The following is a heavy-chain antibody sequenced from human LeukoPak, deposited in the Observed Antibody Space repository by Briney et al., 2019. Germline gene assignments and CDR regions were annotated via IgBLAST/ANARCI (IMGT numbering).Heavy chain of an antibody. Sequence: PGGSLRLSCAASGFTFSSFAMSWVRQAPGKGLEWVSTITDSGDTTYSADSVKGRFTISRDNAKNSLFLQMNSLRAEDTAVYYCARDQFDSSGYYYNWGQGTLVTVSS. CDR3: ARDQFDSSGYYYN. D-gene: IGHD3-22*01. J-gene: IGHJ4*02. CDR1: GFTFSSFA. CDR2: ITDSGDTT. V-gene: IGHV3-23*01.